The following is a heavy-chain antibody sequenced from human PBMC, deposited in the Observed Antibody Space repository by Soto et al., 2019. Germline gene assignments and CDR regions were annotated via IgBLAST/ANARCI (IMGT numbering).Heavy chain of an antibody. CDR3: AKDRLAGGFDY. D-gene: IGHD3-16*01. Sequence: GGSLRLSCAASGFTFSNYAMSWFRQAPGKGLEWVSLVSATAGTTYYTDSVKGRFTISRDNSRNTVYLQMNSLRADDTAVYYCAKDRLAGGFDYWGQGTLITVSS. CDR1: GFTFSNYA. V-gene: IGHV3-23*01. CDR2: VSATAGTT. J-gene: IGHJ4*02.